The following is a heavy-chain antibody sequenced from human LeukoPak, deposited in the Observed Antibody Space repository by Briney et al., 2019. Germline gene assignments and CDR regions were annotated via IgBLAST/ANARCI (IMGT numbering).Heavy chain of an antibody. CDR3: ARDPYDILTGYYQYYFDY. V-gene: IGHV3-7*01. CDR1: GFTFSSYW. D-gene: IGHD3-9*01. Sequence: GGSLRLSCAASGFTFSSYWMSWVRQAPGKGLEWVANIKQDGSEKYYVDSVKGRFTISRDSAKNSLYLQMNSLRAEDTAVYYCARDPYDILTGYYQYYFDYWGQGTLVTVSS. J-gene: IGHJ4*02. CDR2: IKQDGSEK.